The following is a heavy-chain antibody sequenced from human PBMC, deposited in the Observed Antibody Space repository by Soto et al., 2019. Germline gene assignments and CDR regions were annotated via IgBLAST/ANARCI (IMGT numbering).Heavy chain of an antibody. CDR3: ARELGSGSYIDY. CDR2: IYYTGST. CDR1: GGSISSSSYY. Sequence: QLQLQESGPGLVKPSETLSLTCTVSGGSISSSSYYWGWIRQPPGKGLEWIGNIYYTGSTHYNPSIKCRVTMSVDTSKNQFSLKLTSVTAADTAVYYCARELGSGSYIDYWGQGTLVTVSS. D-gene: IGHD3-10*01. J-gene: IGHJ4*02. V-gene: IGHV4-39*01.